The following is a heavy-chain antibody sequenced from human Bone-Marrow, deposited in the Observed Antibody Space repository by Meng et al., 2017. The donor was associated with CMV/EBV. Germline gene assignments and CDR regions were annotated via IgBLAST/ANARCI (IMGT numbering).Heavy chain of an antibody. Sequence: ASVKVSCKASGYTFTSYGISWVRQAPGQGLEWMGWISAYNGNTNYAQKLQGRVTMTTDTSTSTAYMELRSLRSDDTAVYYCARDPRHMQWLATAQDYFDYWGQGTRVTVSS. J-gene: IGHJ4*02. V-gene: IGHV1-18*01. CDR2: ISAYNGNT. CDR3: ARDPRHMQWLATAQDYFDY. D-gene: IGHD6-19*01. CDR1: GYTFTSYG.